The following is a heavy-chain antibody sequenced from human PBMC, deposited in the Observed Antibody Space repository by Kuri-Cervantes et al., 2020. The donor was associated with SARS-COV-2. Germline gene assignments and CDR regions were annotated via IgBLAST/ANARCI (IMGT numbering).Heavy chain of an antibody. CDR3: ARDIPIDDFWSGYYVDY. CDR1: GYTFTSYG. V-gene: IGHV1-18*01. CDR2: ISAYNGNT. D-gene: IGHD3-3*01. J-gene: IGHJ4*02. Sequence: ASVKVSCKASGYTFTSYGISWVRQAPGQGLEWMGWISAYNGNTNYAQKLQGRVTMTTDTSTSTAYMELRSLRSDDTAVYYCARDIPIDDFWSGYYVDYWGQGTLVTVSS.